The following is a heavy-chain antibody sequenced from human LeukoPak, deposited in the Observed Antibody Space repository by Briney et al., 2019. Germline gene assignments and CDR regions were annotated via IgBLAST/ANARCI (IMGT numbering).Heavy chain of an antibody. CDR3: ATRARGDYDSWSGLYSGMPFDF. Sequence: PGGSLRLSCAASGFTFSSYWMSWVRQAPGKGLEWVANIKQDGSEKYYVDSVKGRFTISRDNAKNSLYLQMNSLRAEDTAVYYCATRARGDYDSWSGLYSGMPFDFWGQGSLVIVSS. CDR2: IKQDGSEK. CDR1: GFTFSSYW. D-gene: IGHD3-3*01. J-gene: IGHJ4*02. V-gene: IGHV3-7*01.